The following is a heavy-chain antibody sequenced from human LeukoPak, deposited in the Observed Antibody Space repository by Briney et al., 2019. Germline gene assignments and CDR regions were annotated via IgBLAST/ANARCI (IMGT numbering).Heavy chain of an antibody. Sequence: PSETLSLTCNVSGVSISTYYWSWIRQAPGKGLERIGYISYSGTTDYNPSLKSRVTIAVDTSKNQISLKVTSVTAADTAVYYCARDHLANLASRLFDPWGQGTLVTVSS. J-gene: IGHJ5*02. CDR3: ARDHLANLASRLFDP. D-gene: IGHD3-3*01. CDR2: ISYSGTT. CDR1: GVSISTYY. V-gene: IGHV4-59*12.